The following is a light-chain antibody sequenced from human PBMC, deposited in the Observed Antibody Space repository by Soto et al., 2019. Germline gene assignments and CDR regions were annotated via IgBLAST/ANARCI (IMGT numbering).Light chain of an antibody. J-gene: IGKJ1*01. CDR3: QQYGSSPPWT. CDR1: QSMGSN. V-gene: IGKV3-20*01. Sequence: EIVMTQSPATMSVSPGERATLSCRASQSMGSNVAWYQQKPGQAPRLLIYGASSRATGIPDRFSGSGSGTDFTLTISRLEPEDFAVHYCQQYGSSPPWTFGQGTKVDIK. CDR2: GAS.